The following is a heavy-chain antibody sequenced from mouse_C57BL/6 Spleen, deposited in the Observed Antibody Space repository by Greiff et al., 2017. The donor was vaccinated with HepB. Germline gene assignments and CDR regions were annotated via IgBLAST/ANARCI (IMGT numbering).Heavy chain of an antibody. CDR1: GYSFTGYY. CDR3: ARSGYDGGLGMDY. J-gene: IGHJ4*01. Sequence: EVQLQQSGPELVKPGASVKISCKASGYSFTGYYMNWVKQSPEKSLEWIGEINPSTGGTTYNQKFKAKATLTVDKSSSTAYMQLKSLTSEDSAVYYCARSGYDGGLGMDYWGQGTSVTVSS. V-gene: IGHV1-42*01. CDR2: INPSTGGT. D-gene: IGHD2-2*01.